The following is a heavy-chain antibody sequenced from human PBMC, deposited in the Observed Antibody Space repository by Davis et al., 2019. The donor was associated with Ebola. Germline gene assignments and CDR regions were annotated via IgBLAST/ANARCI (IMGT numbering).Heavy chain of an antibody. D-gene: IGHD5-12*01. Sequence: MPSETLSLTCTVSGGSISSYYWSWIRQPPGKGLEWIGYIYYSGSTNYNPSLKSRVTISVDTSKNQFSLKLSSVTAADTAVYYCARVGDIVATMDSGYYYYGMDVWGQGTTVTVSS. J-gene: IGHJ6*02. CDR3: ARVGDIVATMDSGYYYYGMDV. V-gene: IGHV4-59*12. CDR1: GGSISSYY. CDR2: IYYSGST.